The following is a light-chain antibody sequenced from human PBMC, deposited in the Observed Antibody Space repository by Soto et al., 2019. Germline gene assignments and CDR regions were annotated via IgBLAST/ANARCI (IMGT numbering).Light chain of an antibody. J-gene: IGLJ2*01. CDR3: CSYAGSYSII. V-gene: IGLV2-11*01. CDR2: DVS. CDR1: SSDVGGYNL. Sequence: QSALTQPRSVSGSPGQSVAISCTGNSSDVGGYNLVSWYQQHPGKAPKFIIYDVSKRPSGVPDRFSGSKSGNTASLTISGLQAEDEADYYCCSYAGSYSIIFGGGTQLTVL.